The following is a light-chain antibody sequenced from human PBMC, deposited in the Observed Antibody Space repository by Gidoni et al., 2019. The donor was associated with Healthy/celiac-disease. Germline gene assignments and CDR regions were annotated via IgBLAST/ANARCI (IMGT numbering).Light chain of an antibody. Sequence: VLTQSPGTLSLSPGERATLSCRASQSVSSSYLAWYQQKPGQAPRLLIYGASSRATGIPDRFSGSGSGTDFTLTISRLEPEDFAVYYCQQYGSSPRTFXQXTKVEIK. J-gene: IGKJ1*01. CDR1: QSVSSSY. V-gene: IGKV3-20*01. CDR3: QQYGSSPRT. CDR2: GAS.